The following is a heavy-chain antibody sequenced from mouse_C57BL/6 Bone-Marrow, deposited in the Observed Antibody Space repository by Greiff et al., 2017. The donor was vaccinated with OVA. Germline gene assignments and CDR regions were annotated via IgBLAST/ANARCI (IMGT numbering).Heavy chain of an antibody. J-gene: IGHJ2*01. Sequence: EVQLQQSGPELVKPGASVKISCKASGYTFTDYYMNWVKQSHGKSLEWIGDINPNNGGTSYNQKVKGKATLTVDKSSSTAYMELRSLTSEDSAVYDCERSLYDGYSDFDYWGQGTTLTVSS. V-gene: IGHV1-26*01. CDR3: ERSLYDGYSDFDY. CDR1: GYTFTDYY. D-gene: IGHD2-3*01. CDR2: INPNNGGT.